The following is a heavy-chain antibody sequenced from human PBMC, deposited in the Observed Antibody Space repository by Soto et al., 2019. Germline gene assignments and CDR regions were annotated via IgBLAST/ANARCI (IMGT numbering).Heavy chain of an antibody. CDR3: ARGGGVDTYFDY. V-gene: IGHV4-59*01. CDR2: IYYSGST. J-gene: IGHJ4*02. Sequence: SETLSLTCTVSGGSISSYYWSWIRQPPGKGLEWIGYIYYSGSTNYNPSLKSRVTISVDTSKNQFSLKLSSVTAADTAVYYCARGGGVDTYFDYRGQRTLVTVSS. CDR1: GGSISSYY. D-gene: IGHD5-18*01.